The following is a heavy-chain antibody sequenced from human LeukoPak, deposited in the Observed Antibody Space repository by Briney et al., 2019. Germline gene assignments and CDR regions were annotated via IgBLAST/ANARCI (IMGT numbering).Heavy chain of an antibody. CDR3: ARLSYGEASRSCIDY. V-gene: IGHV3-21*01. Sequence: KPGGSLRLSCAASGFTFSSYSMNWVRQAPGKGLEWVSSISSSSSYIYYADSVKGRFTISRDNAKNSLYLQMNSLRAEDTAVYYCARLSYGEASRSCIDYWGQGTLVTVSS. CDR1: GFTFSSYS. CDR2: ISSSSSYI. J-gene: IGHJ4*02. D-gene: IGHD4-17*01.